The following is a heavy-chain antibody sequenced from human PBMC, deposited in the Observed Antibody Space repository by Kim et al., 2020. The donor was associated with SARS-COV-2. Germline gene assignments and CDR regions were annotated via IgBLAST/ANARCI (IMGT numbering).Heavy chain of an antibody. J-gene: IGHJ2*01. CDR2: TRNKANSYTT. CDR3: AREGGVLRYFDWLRNWYCVL. V-gene: IGHV3-72*01. Sequence: GGSLRLSCAASGFTFSDHYMDWVRQAPGKGLEWVGRTRNKANSYTTEYAASVKCRFTISRADSKNSLYLQMNSLKTEDTAVYYCAREGGVLRYFDWLRNWYCVLWGRGTLVTVSS. CDR1: GFTFSDHY. D-gene: IGHD3-9*01.